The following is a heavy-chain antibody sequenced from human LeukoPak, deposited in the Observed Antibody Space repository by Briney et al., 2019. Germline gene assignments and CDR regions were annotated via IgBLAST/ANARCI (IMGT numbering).Heavy chain of an antibody. D-gene: IGHD5-24*01. J-gene: IGHJ4*02. CDR2: IQQEGVQK. CDR1: GFTFSTYS. Sequence: GGSLRLSWAASGFTFSTYSMNWGRRAPGKGLEWVAKIQQEGVQKRYADSVRGRFTVSRDNAHPPVYLHMNSLRAQDTAVYYCARASNPWLQLSWGQGTLVTVSS. CDR3: ARASNPWLQLS. V-gene: IGHV3-7*05.